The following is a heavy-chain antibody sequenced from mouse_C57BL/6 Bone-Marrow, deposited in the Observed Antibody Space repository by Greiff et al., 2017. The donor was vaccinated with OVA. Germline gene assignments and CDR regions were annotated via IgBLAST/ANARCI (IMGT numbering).Heavy chain of an antibody. Sequence: QVQLQQSGAELARPGASVKLSCKASGYTFTSYGISWVKQRTGQGLEWIGEIYPRSGNTYYNEKFKGKATLTADKSSSTAYMELRSLTSEDSAVYFCARGIYYGNYYAMDYWGQGTTLTVSS. CDR2: IYPRSGNT. CDR3: ARGIYYGNYYAMDY. J-gene: IGHJ4*01. V-gene: IGHV1-81*01. D-gene: IGHD2-1*01. CDR1: GYTFTSYG.